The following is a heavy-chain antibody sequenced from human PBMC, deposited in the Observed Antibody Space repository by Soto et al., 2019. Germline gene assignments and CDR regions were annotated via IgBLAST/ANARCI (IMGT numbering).Heavy chain of an antibody. Sequence: QVQLVESGGGVVQPGRSLRLSCAASGFTFSSYAMHWVRQAPCKGLEWVAVISYDGSNKYYADSVKGRFTISRDNSKNTLYLQMNSLSAEDTAVYYCGRDPRGYDYFDYWGQGTLVTVSS. V-gene: IGHV3-30-3*01. J-gene: IGHJ4*02. CDR2: ISYDGSNK. CDR1: GFTFSSYA. D-gene: IGHD6-13*01. CDR3: GRDPRGYDYFDY.